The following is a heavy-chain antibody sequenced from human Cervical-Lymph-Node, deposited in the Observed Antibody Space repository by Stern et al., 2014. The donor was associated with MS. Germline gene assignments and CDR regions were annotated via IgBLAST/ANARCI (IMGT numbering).Heavy chain of an antibody. J-gene: IGHJ4*02. Sequence: MQLVESGGRVVQPGRSLRLSCAASGFTFSSYGMHWVRQAPGKGLDWVAVISYDGSIKYYADSVKGRFTISRDNSKNTLLQMNSLRDEDTAVYYCAKDRDSSSGWYEIDYWGQGTLVTVSS. CDR3: AKDRDSSSGWYEIDY. CDR2: ISYDGSIK. D-gene: IGHD6-19*01. V-gene: IGHV3-30*18. CDR1: GFTFSSYG.